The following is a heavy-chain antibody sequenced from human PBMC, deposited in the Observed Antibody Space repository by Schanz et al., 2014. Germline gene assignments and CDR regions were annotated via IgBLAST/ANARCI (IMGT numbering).Heavy chain of an antibody. J-gene: IGHJ4*02. CDR1: RGSIGSTNW. CDR3: ARLEYTSGWQGFDY. V-gene: IGHV4-4*02. Sequence: QVQLQESGPGLVKPSGTLSLTCTISRGSIGSTNWWSWLRQSPRKGLEWISDIYETGRTNYNPSQRIRSPVSVKKPPTKSPVRRPAVPAADTAVYYCARLEYTSGWQGFDYWGQGILVTVSP. D-gene: IGHD1-1*01. CDR2: IYETGRT.